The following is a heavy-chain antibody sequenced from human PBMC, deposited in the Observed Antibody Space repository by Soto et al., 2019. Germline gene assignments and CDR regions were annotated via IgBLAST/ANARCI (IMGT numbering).Heavy chain of an antibody. Sequence: GESLKISCAASGFTFSSYAMSWVRQAPGKGLEWVSANSGSGGSTYYADSVKGRFTISRDNSKNTLYLQMNSLRAEDTAVYYCAKVFSYYDFWSGYYGGPPFDYWGQGTLVTVSS. CDR1: GFTFSSYA. CDR2: NSGSGGST. D-gene: IGHD3-3*01. J-gene: IGHJ4*02. CDR3: AKVFSYYDFWSGYYGGPPFDY. V-gene: IGHV3-23*01.